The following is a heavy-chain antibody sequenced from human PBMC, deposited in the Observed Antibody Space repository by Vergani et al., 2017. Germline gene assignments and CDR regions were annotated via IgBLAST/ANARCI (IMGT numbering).Heavy chain of an antibody. CDR2: ISYDGSNK. D-gene: IGHD4-17*01. CDR1: GFTFSSYG. CDR3: ANPYGDYEDAFDY. Sequence: QVQLVESGGGVVQPGRSLRLSCAASGFTFSSYGMHWVRQAPGKGLEWVAVISYDGSNKDYADSVKGGFTISSDNSKNTLYLQMNSLRAEDTAVYYCANPYGDYEDAFDYWGQGTLVTGSA. V-gene: IGHV3-30*18. J-gene: IGHJ4*02.